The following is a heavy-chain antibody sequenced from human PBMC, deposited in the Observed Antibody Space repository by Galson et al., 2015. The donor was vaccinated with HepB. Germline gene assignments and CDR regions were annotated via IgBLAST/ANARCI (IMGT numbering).Heavy chain of an antibody. CDR3: ARRSVPGDHGVDV. CDR1: GASVSRDNNF. D-gene: IGHD1-14*01. Sequence: SETLSLTCSVSGASVSRDNNFWIWVRQPPGKGLEWVGYISYSGNTYYSPSLEGRLTLSLDASKNHFSLKLASATRADTAVYYCARRSVPGDHGVDVWGQGATVTVSS. V-gene: IGHV4-61*03. J-gene: IGHJ6*02. CDR2: ISYSGNT.